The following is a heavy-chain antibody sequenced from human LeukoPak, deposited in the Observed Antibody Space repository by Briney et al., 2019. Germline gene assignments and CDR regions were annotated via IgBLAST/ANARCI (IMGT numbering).Heavy chain of an antibody. D-gene: IGHD3-10*01. CDR1: GYTFTGYY. Sequence: ASVKVSCKASGYTFTGYYMHWVRQAPGQGLEWMGIINPSGGRASYAQKFQGRVTMTRDMSTSTVYMELSSLRSEDTAVYYCARDSSHYYGSGSYHNWFDPWGQGTLVTVSS. CDR3: ARDSSHYYGSGSYHNWFDP. V-gene: IGHV1-46*01. J-gene: IGHJ5*02. CDR2: INPSGGRA.